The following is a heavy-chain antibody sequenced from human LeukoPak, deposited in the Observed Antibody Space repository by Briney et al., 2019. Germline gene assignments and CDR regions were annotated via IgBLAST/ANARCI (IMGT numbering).Heavy chain of an antibody. CDR2: IYYSGST. Sequence: SETLSLTCTVSGGSVSSGSYYWSWIRQPPGKGLEWIGYIYYSGSTNYNPSLKSRVTISVDTSKNQFSLKLSSVTAADTAVYYCARYSGSRHYGMDVWGQGTTVTVSS. CDR3: ARYSGSRHYGMDV. J-gene: IGHJ6*02. CDR1: GGSVSSGSYY. D-gene: IGHD6-6*01. V-gene: IGHV4-61*01.